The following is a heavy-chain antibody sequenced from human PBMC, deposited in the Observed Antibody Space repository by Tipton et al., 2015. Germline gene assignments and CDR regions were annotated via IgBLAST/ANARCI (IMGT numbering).Heavy chain of an antibody. CDR3: ARGGVSPRSGWFDP. J-gene: IGHJ5*02. D-gene: IGHD1-26*01. Sequence: TLSLTCTLSGDSIRNYYWSWIRQPAGEGLEWIGRMYISGSKNVNPSLRGRVTMSFDTSKKDFSLKLKSVTAADTAVYYCARGGVSPRSGWFDPWGQGTLVIVSS. CDR2: MYISGSK. V-gene: IGHV4-4*07. CDR1: GDSIRNYY.